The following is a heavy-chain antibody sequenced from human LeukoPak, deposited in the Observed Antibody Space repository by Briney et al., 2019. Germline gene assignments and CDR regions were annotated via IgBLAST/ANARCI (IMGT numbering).Heavy chain of an antibody. J-gene: IGHJ6*03. CDR3: ARTLLSAYDYNYYYYYMDV. D-gene: IGHD5-12*01. CDR1: GFSLSTSGMC. CDR2: IDWDDDK. Sequence: KSGPTLVNPTQTLTLTCTFSGFSLSTSGMCVSWIRQPPGKALEWLARIDWDDDKYYSTSLKTRLTISKDTSKNQVVLTMTNMDPVDTATYYCARTLLSAYDYNYYYYYMDVWGKGTTVTVSS. V-gene: IGHV2-70*11.